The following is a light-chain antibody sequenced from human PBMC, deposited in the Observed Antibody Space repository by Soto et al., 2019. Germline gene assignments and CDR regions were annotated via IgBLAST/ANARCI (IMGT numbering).Light chain of an antibody. CDR3: SSFAGSFYWV. Sequence: QSALTQPRSASGSPGQSVTISCTGTSRDVGGYNYVSWYQQHPGKAPKLMIYEVSKRPSGVPDRFSGSKSGNTASLTVSGLQAEDEADYYCSSFAGSFYWVFGGGTKLTVL. CDR2: EVS. J-gene: IGLJ2*01. V-gene: IGLV2-8*01. CDR1: SRDVGGYNY.